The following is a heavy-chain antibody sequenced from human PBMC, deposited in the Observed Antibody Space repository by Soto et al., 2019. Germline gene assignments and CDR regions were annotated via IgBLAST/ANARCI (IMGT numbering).Heavy chain of an antibody. V-gene: IGHV3-66*01. CDR3: ARNYYVSGSYAPWFDP. J-gene: IGHJ5*02. CDR1: GFTGSLNY. Sequence: EVQLVESGGGLVQPGGSLRLSCAGSGFTGSLNYMSWVRQAPGKGLEWVSLIYVDGNTYYADSVKGRFTISRDSSKNTRYLQTDSLRAEDTAVYYCARNYYVSGSYAPWFDPRGQGTQVKVSS. D-gene: IGHD3-10*01. CDR2: IYVDGNT.